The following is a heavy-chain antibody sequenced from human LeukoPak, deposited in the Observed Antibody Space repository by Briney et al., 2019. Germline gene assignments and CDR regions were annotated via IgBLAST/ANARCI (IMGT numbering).Heavy chain of an antibody. Sequence: PGGSLRLSCTVSGFTVSSNSMSWVRQAPGKGLEWVSAISGSGGSTYYADSVKGRFTISRDNSKNTLYLQMNSLRAEDTAVYYCAKRGYSSSWYFDYWGQGTLVTVSS. V-gene: IGHV3-23*01. J-gene: IGHJ4*02. CDR2: ISGSGGST. CDR1: GFTVSSNS. CDR3: AKRGYSSSWYFDY. D-gene: IGHD6-13*01.